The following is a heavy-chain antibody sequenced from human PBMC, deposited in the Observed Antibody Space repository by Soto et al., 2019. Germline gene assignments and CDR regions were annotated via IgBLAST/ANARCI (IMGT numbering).Heavy chain of an antibody. Sequence: SVKVSCKASGGTFSSYAISWVRQAPGQGLEWMGGIIPIFGTAKYSQKFQGRVTITRDTSASTAYMELSSLRSEDTAVYYCARGVVGATDWFDPWGQGTLVTVSS. D-gene: IGHD1-26*01. J-gene: IGHJ5*02. CDR3: ARGVVGATDWFDP. V-gene: IGHV1-69*05. CDR1: GGTFSSYA. CDR2: IIPIFGTA.